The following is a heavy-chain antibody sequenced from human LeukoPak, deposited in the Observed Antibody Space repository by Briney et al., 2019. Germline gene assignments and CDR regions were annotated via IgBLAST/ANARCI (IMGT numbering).Heavy chain of an antibody. CDR3: AREIFGYSSGWSDAFDI. Sequence: SETVSLTCTVSGGSISSGSYYWSWIRQPAGKGLEWIGRIYTSGSTNYNPSLKSRVTISVDTSKNQFSLKLSSVTAADTAVYYCAREIFGYSSGWSDAFDIWGQGTMVTVSS. D-gene: IGHD6-19*01. J-gene: IGHJ3*02. CDR1: GGSISSGSYY. V-gene: IGHV4-61*02. CDR2: IYTSGST.